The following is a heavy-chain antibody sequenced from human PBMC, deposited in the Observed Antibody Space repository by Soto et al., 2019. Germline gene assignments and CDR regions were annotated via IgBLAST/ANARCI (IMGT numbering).Heavy chain of an antibody. V-gene: IGHV3-30*02. CDR3: ATGGGGLLWFGEPPY. Sequence: VQLVESGGGVVQPGRSLRLSCAASGFTFSNYDIHWVRQAPGKGLEWVAFIRYDGSDKYYADSVKGRFTISKDNSKNTLFLQMDSLRAEDTAVYYCATGGGGLLWFGEPPYWGQGTLVTVSS. CDR1: GFTFSNYD. J-gene: IGHJ4*02. D-gene: IGHD3-10*01. CDR2: IRYDGSDK.